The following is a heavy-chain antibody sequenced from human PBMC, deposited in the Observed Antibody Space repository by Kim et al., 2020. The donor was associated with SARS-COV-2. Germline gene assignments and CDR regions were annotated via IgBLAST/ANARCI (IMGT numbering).Heavy chain of an antibody. CDR1: GFTFSSYA. Sequence: GGSLRLSCAASGFTFSSYAMSWVRQAPGKGLEWVSAISGSGGSTYYADSVKGRFTISRDNSKNTLYLQMNSPRAEDTAVYYCAKDSSSSWNYYYYGMDVWGQGTTVTVSS. J-gene: IGHJ6*02. CDR2: ISGSGGST. V-gene: IGHV3-23*01. D-gene: IGHD6-13*01. CDR3: AKDSSSSWNYYYYGMDV.